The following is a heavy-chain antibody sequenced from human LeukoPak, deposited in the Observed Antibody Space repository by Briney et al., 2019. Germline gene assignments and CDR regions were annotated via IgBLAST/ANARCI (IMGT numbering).Heavy chain of an antibody. CDR2: TNGDGSST. CDR1: GFTFSSYW. D-gene: IGHD5-24*01. J-gene: IGHJ4*02. CDR3: ARSQLGGYFDY. V-gene: IGHV3-74*01. Sequence: PGGSLRLSCAASGFTFSSYWMHWVRQAPGKGLVWASRTNGDGSSTSYAESVKGRFTISRDNAKNTLYLQMNSLRAEDTAVYYCARSQLGGYFDYWGQGTLVTVPS.